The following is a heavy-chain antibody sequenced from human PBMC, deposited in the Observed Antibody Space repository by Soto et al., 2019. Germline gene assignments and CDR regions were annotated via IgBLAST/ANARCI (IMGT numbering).Heavy chain of an antibody. Sequence: PSETLSLTCAVSGYSISRGYYWGWIRQSPGKGLEWIGSIYHGETYYNPSLKSRVTISADTSKNQFSLKLSSVTAADTAIYYCARGGDTMVRGVIIFYYYGMDVWGQGTTVTVSS. D-gene: IGHD3-10*01. CDR1: GYSISRGYY. J-gene: IGHJ6*02. CDR2: IYHGET. V-gene: IGHV4-38-2*01. CDR3: ARGGDTMVRGVIIFYYYGMDV.